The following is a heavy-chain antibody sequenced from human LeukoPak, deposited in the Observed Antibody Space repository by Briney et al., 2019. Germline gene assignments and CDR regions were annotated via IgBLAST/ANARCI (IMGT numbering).Heavy chain of an antibody. V-gene: IGHV4-39*01. CDR1: GGSISSSSYY. Sequence: SETLSLTCTVSGGSISSSSYYWGWIRQPPGKGLEWIGSIYYSGSTYYNPSLRSRVTISVDTSKNQFSLKLSSVTAADTAVYYCATAPMRYYDYVWGSYRPSGCFDYWGQGTLVTVSS. CDR3: ATAPMRYYDYVWGSYRPSGCFDY. D-gene: IGHD3-16*02. J-gene: IGHJ4*02. CDR2: IYYSGST.